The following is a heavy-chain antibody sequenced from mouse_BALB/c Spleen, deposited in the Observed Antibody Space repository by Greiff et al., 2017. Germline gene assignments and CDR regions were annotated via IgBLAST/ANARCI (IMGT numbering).Heavy chain of an antibody. CDR2: IFPGTGTT. Sequence: QVQLQQSGAELVKPGASVKLSCKTSGYTFTSYWIQWVKQRPGQGLGWIGEIFPGTGTTYYNEKFKGKATLTIDTSSSTAYMQLSSLTSEDSAVYFCATKEYGSYYAMDYWGQGTSVTVSS. CDR1: GYTFTSYW. CDR3: ATKEYGSYYAMDY. J-gene: IGHJ4*01. V-gene: IGHV1S132*01. D-gene: IGHD2-10*02.